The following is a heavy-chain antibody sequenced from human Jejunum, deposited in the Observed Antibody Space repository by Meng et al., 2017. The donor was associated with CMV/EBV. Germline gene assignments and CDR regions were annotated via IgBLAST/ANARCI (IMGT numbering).Heavy chain of an antibody. D-gene: IGHD6-13*01. Sequence: AASGFTFSNCWMHWVRQAPGKGLVWVSRINSGGSSTSYADSVKGRFTISRDNAKNTLYLQMNSLRAEDTAVYYCARAGTSSPKTLDSWGQGTLVTVSS. V-gene: IGHV3-74*01. CDR1: GFTFSNCW. CDR2: INSGGSST. J-gene: IGHJ4*02. CDR3: ARAGTSSPKTLDS.